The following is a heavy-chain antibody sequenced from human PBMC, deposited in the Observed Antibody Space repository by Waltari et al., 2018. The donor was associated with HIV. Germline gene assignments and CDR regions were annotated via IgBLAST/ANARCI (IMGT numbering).Heavy chain of an antibody. Sequence: QVQLQQWGAGLLKPSETLSLTCAVYGGSFSGYYWSWIRQPPGKGLEWIGEINHSGSTNYNPSLKSRVTISVDTSKNQFSLKLSSVTAADTAVYYCARGARIYGSGTHFDYWGQGTLVTVSS. J-gene: IGHJ4*02. CDR1: GGSFSGYY. CDR3: ARGARIYGSGTHFDY. D-gene: IGHD3-10*01. CDR2: INHSGST. V-gene: IGHV4-34*01.